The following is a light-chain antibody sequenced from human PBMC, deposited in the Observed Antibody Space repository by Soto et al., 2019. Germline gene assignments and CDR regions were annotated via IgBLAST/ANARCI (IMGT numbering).Light chain of an antibody. CDR2: DNN. CDR3: GTWDSSLSAVV. CDR1: SSNIGNNY. J-gene: IGLJ2*01. V-gene: IGLV1-51*01. Sequence: QSVLTQPPSVSAAPGQKVTISCSGSSSNIGNNYVFWYQPLPGTAPKLLIYDNNERPSGIPDRFSGSKSGTSATLGITGLQTGDEADYYCGTWDSSLSAVVFGGGTKLTVL.